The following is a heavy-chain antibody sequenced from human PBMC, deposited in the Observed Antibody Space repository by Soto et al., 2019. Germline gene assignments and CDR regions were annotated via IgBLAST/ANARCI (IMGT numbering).Heavy chain of an antibody. CDR2: IIPISETT. CDR3: ARSQGSSTSLEIYYYYYYGMDV. Sequence: QVQLVQSGAEVKKPGFSEKVSCKASRGTFSSYAISWVRQAPGQGLEWMGGIIPISETTNYAQKFQGRVTITADESKSTAYMELSSLRSEDTAVYYCARSQGSSTSLEIYYYYYYGMDVWGQGTTVTVSS. D-gene: IGHD2-2*01. J-gene: IGHJ6*02. V-gene: IGHV1-69*01. CDR1: RGTFSSYA.